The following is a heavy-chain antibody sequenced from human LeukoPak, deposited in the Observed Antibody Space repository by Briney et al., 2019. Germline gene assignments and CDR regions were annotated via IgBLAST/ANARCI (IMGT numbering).Heavy chain of an antibody. CDR3: ARERRYCSGGSCYFLIAFDI. Sequence: SETLSLTCTVSGGSISSYYWSWIRQPPRKGLEWIGYIYYSGSTNYNPSLKSRVTISVDTSKNQFSLKLSSVTAADTAVYYCARERRYCSGGSCYFLIAFDIWGQGTMVTVSS. CDR1: GGSISSYY. CDR2: IYYSGST. D-gene: IGHD2-15*01. J-gene: IGHJ3*02. V-gene: IGHV4-59*12.